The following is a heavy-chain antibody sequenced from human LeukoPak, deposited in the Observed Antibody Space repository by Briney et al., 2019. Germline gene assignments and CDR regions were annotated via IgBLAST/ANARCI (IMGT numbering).Heavy chain of an antibody. D-gene: IGHD1-26*01. Sequence: GASVKVSCKVSGYTLTELSMHWVRQAPGKGLEWMGGFDPEDGETIYAQKFQGRVTMTEDTSTDTAYMELSSLRSEDTAVYYCATFRFIVGATDAFDNWGQGTMVTVSS. CDR3: ATFRFIVGATDAFDN. CDR1: GYTLTELS. CDR2: FDPEDGET. J-gene: IGHJ3*02. V-gene: IGHV1-24*01.